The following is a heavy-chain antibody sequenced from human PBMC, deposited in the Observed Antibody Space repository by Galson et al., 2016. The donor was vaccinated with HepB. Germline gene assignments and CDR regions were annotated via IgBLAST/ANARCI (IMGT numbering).Heavy chain of an antibody. Sequence: SLRLSCAASGFTFSSYGMSWVRQAPGKGLEWVSAVSGSGGSTYYADSVKGRFTISRDNSKNPLYLQMNSLRAEDTAVYSCAKMDEGTSKRNIDYWGQGTLVTVST. CDR3: AKMDEGTSKRNIDY. V-gene: IGHV3-23*01. J-gene: IGHJ4*02. CDR1: GFTFSSYG. D-gene: IGHD2-2*03. CDR2: VSGSGGST.